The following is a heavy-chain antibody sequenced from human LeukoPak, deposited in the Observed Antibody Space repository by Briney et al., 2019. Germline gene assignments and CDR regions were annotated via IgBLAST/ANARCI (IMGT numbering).Heavy chain of an antibody. V-gene: IGHV3-23*01. Sequence: GGSLSLSCPASGLAFRSHTIKCVRQPPGKGLEWVSTSTASGGSTYYADSVKGRFAISRDNSKNTLYLQMNSLRAEDTAVYYCAKDLYSSGFTQFDYWGQGTLVTVS. CDR3: AKDLYSSGFTQFDY. CDR2: STASGGST. CDR1: GLAFRSHT. J-gene: IGHJ4*02. D-gene: IGHD6-19*01.